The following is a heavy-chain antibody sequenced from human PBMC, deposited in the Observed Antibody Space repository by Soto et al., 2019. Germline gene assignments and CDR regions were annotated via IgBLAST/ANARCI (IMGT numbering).Heavy chain of an antibody. D-gene: IGHD6-19*01. V-gene: IGHV3-23*01. CDR3: AKDGDSSGLLSQWDY. CDR2: ISGSGGST. CDR1: GFTFSSYA. J-gene: IGHJ4*02. Sequence: EVQLLESGGGLVQPGGSLRLSCAASGFTFSSYAMSWVRQAPGKGLEWVSAISGSGGSTYYADSVKGRFTISRDNSKNTLNLQMNSLRAEDTAVYYCAKDGDSSGLLSQWDYWGQGTLVTVSS.